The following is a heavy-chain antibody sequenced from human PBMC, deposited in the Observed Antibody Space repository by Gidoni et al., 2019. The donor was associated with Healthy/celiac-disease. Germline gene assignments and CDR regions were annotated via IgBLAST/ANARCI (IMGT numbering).Heavy chain of an antibody. CDR3: ARGMSSGWYSGGDWFDP. Sequence: QVQLQQWGAGLLKPSETLSLTCAVYGGSFSGYYWSWIRQPPGKGLEWIGEINHSGSTNYNPSLKSRVTISVDTSKNQFSLKLSSVTAADTAVYYCARGMSSGWYSGGDWFDPWGQGTLVTVSS. D-gene: IGHD6-19*01. CDR2: INHSGST. J-gene: IGHJ5*02. CDR1: GGSFSGYY. V-gene: IGHV4-34*01.